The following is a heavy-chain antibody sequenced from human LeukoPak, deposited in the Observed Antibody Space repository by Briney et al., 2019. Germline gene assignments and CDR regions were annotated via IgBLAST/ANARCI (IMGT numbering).Heavy chain of an antibody. Sequence: SETPSLTCAVSGGSISSGGYSWSWIRQPPGKGLEWIGYIYHSGSTYYNPSLKSRVTISVDTSKNQFSLKLSSVTAADTAVYYCARALEDSSSWFLIDYWGQGTLVTVSS. CDR2: IYHSGST. CDR3: ARALEDSSSWFLIDY. CDR1: GGSISSGGYS. J-gene: IGHJ4*02. V-gene: IGHV4-30-2*01. D-gene: IGHD6-13*01.